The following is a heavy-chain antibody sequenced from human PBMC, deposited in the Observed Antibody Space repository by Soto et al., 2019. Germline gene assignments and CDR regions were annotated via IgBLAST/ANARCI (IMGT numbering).Heavy chain of an antibody. CDR1: GFIFNNYG. D-gene: IGHD2-2*01. J-gene: IGHJ4*02. V-gene: IGHV3-23*01. Sequence: PGGSLRLSCKASGFIFNNYGMSWVRQAPGKGLEWVSGISDSGDSTYYADSMRGRITISRDNSKNTLYLQMNSLRPEDTAMYYCVKDLSWSSTMPCLDHWGQGALVTVSS. CDR3: VKDLSWSSTMPCLDH. CDR2: ISDSGDST.